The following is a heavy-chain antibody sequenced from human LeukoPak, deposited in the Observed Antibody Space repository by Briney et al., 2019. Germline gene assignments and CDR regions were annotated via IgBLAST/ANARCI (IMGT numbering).Heavy chain of an antibody. J-gene: IGHJ4*02. CDR1: GFTFSSYS. CDR2: ISSSGSII. V-gene: IGHV3-48*04. CDR3: AKDRVHYDVLTAPDY. D-gene: IGHD3-9*01. Sequence: GGSLRLSCAASGFTFSSYSMNWVRQAPGKGLEWVSYISSSGSIIYYADSVRGRFTTSRDNAKNSLYLQMNSLRAEDTAVYYCAKDRVHYDVLTAPDYWGQGTLVTVSS.